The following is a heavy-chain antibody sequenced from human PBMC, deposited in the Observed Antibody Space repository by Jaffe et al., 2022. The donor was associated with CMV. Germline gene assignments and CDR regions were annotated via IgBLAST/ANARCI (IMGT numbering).Heavy chain of an antibody. CDR1: GFTFSDHY. D-gene: IGHD6-13*01. V-gene: IGHV3-11*06. J-gene: IGHJ5*02. CDR3: ARGSSLSGLDT. CDR2: MDGDSSYI. Sequence: QVQLVESGGGLVKPGGSLGLSCVGSGFTFSDHYMSWIRQTPGKSPEWVAYMDGDSSYILYADSVKGRFTVSRDNAKNSLYLQMNSLTVEDTAIYYCARGSSLSGLDTWGQGKLVTVSS.